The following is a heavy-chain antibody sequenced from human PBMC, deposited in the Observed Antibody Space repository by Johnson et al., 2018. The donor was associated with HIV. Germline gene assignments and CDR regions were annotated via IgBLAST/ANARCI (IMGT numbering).Heavy chain of an antibody. V-gene: IGHV3-33*06. D-gene: IGHD1-26*01. CDR2: IWYDGSNK. CDR1: GFTFSSYG. Sequence: QVQLVESGGGVVQPGRSLRLSCAASGFTFSSYGTHWVRQAPGKGLERVAVIWYDGSNKYYADSVQGRFTISRDNSKNTLYLQMNSLRVEDTAVYYCAKGGGNYKGNAFEIWGQGTMVTVSS. CDR3: AKGGGNYKGNAFEI. J-gene: IGHJ3*02.